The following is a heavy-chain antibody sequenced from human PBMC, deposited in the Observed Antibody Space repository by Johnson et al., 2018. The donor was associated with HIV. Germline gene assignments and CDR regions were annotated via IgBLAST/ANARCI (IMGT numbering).Heavy chain of an antibody. J-gene: IGHJ3*02. Sequence: VQLVESGGGVVQPGGSLRLSCEVSGFTISTFWMHWVRQVPGKGLMWVSRISGDGSSSSYADSVKGRFTISRDNAKNSLYLQMNSLRAEDTAVYYCAERSPILRAFDIWGQGTMVTVSS. CDR1: GFTISTFW. CDR3: AERSPILRAFDI. CDR2: ISGDGSSS. V-gene: IGHV3-74*01.